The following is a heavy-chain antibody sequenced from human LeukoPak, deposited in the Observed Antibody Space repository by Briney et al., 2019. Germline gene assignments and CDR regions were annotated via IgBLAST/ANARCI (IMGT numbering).Heavy chain of an antibody. CDR3: ARDLVGATGGFDY. J-gene: IGHJ4*02. CDR2: ISWDGGST. Sequence: GGSLRLSCAASEFTFDDYAMHWVRQAPGKGLEWVSLISWDGGSTYYADSVKGRFTISRDNSKNSLYLQMNSLRAEDTALYYCARDLVGATGGFDYWGQGTLVTVSS. V-gene: IGHV3-43D*03. D-gene: IGHD1-26*01. CDR1: EFTFDDYA.